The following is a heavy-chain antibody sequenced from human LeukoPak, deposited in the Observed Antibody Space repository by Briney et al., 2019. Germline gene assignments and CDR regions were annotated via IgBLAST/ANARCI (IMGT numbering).Heavy chain of an antibody. V-gene: IGHV3-30*18. D-gene: IGHD4-11*01. CDR3: AKEGSTVTLWYFDY. J-gene: IGHJ4*02. Sequence: GRSLRLSCAASGFTFSSYVMHWVRQAPGKGLEWVAVISYGGSNKYYADSVKGRFAISRDNSKNTLYLRMDSLRAEDTAVYYCAKEGSTVTLWYFDYWGQGTLVTVSS. CDR2: ISYGGSNK. CDR1: GFTFSSYV.